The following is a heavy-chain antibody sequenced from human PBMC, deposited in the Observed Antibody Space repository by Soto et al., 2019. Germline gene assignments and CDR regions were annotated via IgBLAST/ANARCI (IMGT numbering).Heavy chain of an antibody. J-gene: IGHJ4*02. D-gene: IGHD6-6*01. Sequence: SETVSLTCTVSGGSISSGDYYWSWIRQPPGKGLEWIGYIYYSGSTYYNPSLKSRVTISVDTFKNQFSLKLSSVTAADTAVYYCARESSSIAALDYWGQGTLVTVSS. V-gene: IGHV4-30-4*01. CDR3: ARESSSIAALDY. CDR2: IYYSGST. CDR1: GGSISSGDYY.